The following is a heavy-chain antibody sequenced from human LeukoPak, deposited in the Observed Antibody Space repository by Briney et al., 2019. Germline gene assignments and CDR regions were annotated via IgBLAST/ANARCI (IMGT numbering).Heavy chain of an antibody. Sequence: ASVKVSCKASGYTFTSYYMHWVRQAPGQGLEWMGLINPSGGSTSYAQKFQGRVTMTRDTSTSTVYMELSSLRSEDTAVYYCARGMTYYDILTGYYNHLGMDVWGQGTTVTVSS. CDR3: ARGMTYYDILTGYYNHLGMDV. D-gene: IGHD3-9*01. CDR2: INPSGGST. V-gene: IGHV1-46*01. J-gene: IGHJ6*02. CDR1: GYTFTSYY.